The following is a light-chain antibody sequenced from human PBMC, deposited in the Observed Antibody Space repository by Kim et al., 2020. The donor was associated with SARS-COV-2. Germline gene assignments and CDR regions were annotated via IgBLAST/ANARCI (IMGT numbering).Light chain of an antibody. CDR3: QQYNNWPPWT. J-gene: IGKJ1*01. V-gene: IGKV3D-15*01. CDR1: QSVSSI. CDR2: GAS. Sequence: EIVMTQSPATLSVSPGERATLSCRASQSVSSILAWYQQKPGQAPRLLIYGASIRATGIPARFSGSGSGTEFTLTISSLQSEDFAVYYCQQYNNWPPWTFGQGTKVDI.